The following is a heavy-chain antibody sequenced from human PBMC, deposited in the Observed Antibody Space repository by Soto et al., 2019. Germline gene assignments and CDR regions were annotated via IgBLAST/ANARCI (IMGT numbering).Heavy chain of an antibody. CDR1: GYTFTSYG. J-gene: IGHJ6*02. V-gene: IGHV1-18*01. Sequence: QVQLVQSGGEVKKPGASVKVSCKASGYTFTSYGISWVRQAPGQGLEWMGWISGYNGKTNYAQKVQDRGTMTTDTPXXTVYRELRRMRFDDPAVYYRASEGDVPHYYSAMDVWAQGTTVTVSS. CDR3: ASEGDVPHYYSAMDV. CDR2: ISGYNGKT. D-gene: IGHD2-21*02.